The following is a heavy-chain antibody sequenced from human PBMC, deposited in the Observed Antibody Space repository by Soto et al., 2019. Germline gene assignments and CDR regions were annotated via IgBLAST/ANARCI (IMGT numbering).Heavy chain of an antibody. CDR1: GGSISSYY. CDR2: IYYSGST. J-gene: IGHJ6*02. Sequence: SETLSLTCTVSGGSISSYYWSWIRQPPGKGLEWIGYIYYSGSTNYNPSLKSRVTISVDTSKNQFSLKPSSVTAADTAVYYCARTGDYGMDVWGQGTTVTVSS. V-gene: IGHV4-59*01. CDR3: ARTGDYGMDV.